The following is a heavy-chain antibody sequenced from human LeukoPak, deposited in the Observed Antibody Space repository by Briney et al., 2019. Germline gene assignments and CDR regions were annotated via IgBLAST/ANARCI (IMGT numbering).Heavy chain of an antibody. CDR1: GGSITNYY. Sequence: SETLSLTCTVSGGSITNYYWSWIRQSPGKGLEWIGYIYYSGTTNYNPSLKSRVIISVDTSKNQFSLNLNSVTAADTAVYYCAGHPGDHWYFDLWGRGTLVTVSS. CDR3: AGHPGDHWYFDL. J-gene: IGHJ2*01. D-gene: IGHD7-27*01. CDR2: IYYSGTT. V-gene: IGHV4-59*08.